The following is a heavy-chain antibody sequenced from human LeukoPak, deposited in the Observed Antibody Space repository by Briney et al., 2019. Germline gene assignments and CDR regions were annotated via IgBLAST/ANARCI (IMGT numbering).Heavy chain of an antibody. V-gene: IGHV1-3*01. Sequence: ASVTVSCKASGYTFTSYAMHWVLQAPGQRLEWMGWINAGNGNTKYSQKFQGRVTITRDTSASTAYMELSSLRSEDTAVYYCARGYDILTGYYPGFDYWGQGTLVTVSS. D-gene: IGHD3-9*01. J-gene: IGHJ4*02. CDR2: INAGNGNT. CDR3: ARGYDILTGYYPGFDY. CDR1: GYTFTSYA.